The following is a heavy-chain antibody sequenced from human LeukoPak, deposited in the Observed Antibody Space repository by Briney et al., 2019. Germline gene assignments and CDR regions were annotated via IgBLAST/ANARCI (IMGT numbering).Heavy chain of an antibody. CDR3: ARVPNRRITIFGVVIKAPPGDY. V-gene: IGHV3-30*02. CDR1: GFNFSNYD. D-gene: IGHD3-3*01. CDR2: IRYDGSDK. J-gene: IGHJ4*02. Sequence: GGSLRLSCAASGFNFSNYDMHWVRQAPGKGLEWVAFIRYDGSDKYYADSVKGRFTISRDNAKNSLYLQMNSLRAEDTAVYYCARVPNRRITIFGVVIKAPPGDYWGQGTLVTVSS.